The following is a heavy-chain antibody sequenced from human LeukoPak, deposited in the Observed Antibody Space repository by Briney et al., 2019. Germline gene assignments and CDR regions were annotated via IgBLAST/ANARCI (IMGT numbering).Heavy chain of an antibody. V-gene: IGHV1-69*05. CDR2: IIPIFGTA. J-gene: IGHJ4*02. CDR3: ARSAGVLERRYYFDY. D-gene: IGHD1-1*01. CDR1: GGTFSSYA. Sequence: ASVRVSCKASGGTFSSYAISWVRQAPGQGLEWMGGIIPIFGTANYAQKFQGRVTITTDESTSTAYMELSSLRSEDTAVYYCARSAGVLERRYYFDYWGQGTLVTVSS.